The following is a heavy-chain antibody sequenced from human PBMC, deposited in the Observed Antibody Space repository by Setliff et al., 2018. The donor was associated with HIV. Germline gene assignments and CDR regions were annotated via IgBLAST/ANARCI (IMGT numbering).Heavy chain of an antibody. CDR3: ARARRAGRGPKYFQH. D-gene: IGHD2-15*01. CDR1: GGSFNGYY. V-gene: IGHV4-34*01. CDR2: INHSGST. J-gene: IGHJ1*01. Sequence: SETLSLTCAVYGGSFNGYYWSWIRQHPGKGLEWIGEINHSGSTNYNPSLKSRVTMSVDKPKNQFSLRRSSVTAADTAVYDCARARRAGRGPKYFQHWGQGTLVTVSS.